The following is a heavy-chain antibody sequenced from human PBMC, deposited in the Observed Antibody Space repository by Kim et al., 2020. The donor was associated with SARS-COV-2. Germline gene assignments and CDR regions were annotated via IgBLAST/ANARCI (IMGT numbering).Heavy chain of an antibody. Sequence: SETLSLTCTVSSGSLTSYYWSWIRQPPGKGLEWIGYIYHSGDIYYNPPLKSRVTMSLDTSNNQFSLKLSSVTAADTAVYYCARVPGVPGYYNWFDPWGQGTLVIVST. D-gene: IGHD3-9*01. J-gene: IGHJ5*02. CDR3: ARVPGVPGYYNWFDP. V-gene: IGHV4-59*13. CDR1: SGSLTSYY. CDR2: IYHSGDI.